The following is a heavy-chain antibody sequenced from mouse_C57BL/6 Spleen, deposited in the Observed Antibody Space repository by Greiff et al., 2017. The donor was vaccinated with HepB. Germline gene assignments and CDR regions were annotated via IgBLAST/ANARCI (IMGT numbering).Heavy chain of an antibody. CDR2: ISYDGSN. J-gene: IGHJ4*01. CDR1: GYSITSGYY. CDR3: ARRYYGNYAIDY. Sequence: DVKLQESGPGLVKPSQSLSLTCSVTGYSITSGYYWNWIRQFPGNKLEWMGYISYDGSNNYNPSLKNRISITRDTSKNQFFLKLNSVTTEDTATYYCARRYYGNYAIDYWGQGTSVTVSS. D-gene: IGHD1-1*01. V-gene: IGHV3-6*01.